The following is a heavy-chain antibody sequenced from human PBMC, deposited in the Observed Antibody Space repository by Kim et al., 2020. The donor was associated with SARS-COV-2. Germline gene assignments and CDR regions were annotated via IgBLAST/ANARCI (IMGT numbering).Heavy chain of an antibody. D-gene: IGHD3-3*01. CDR3: ARDGGPGYDFWSGYYNFFDY. J-gene: IGHJ4*02. CDR2: IYTSGST. Sequence: SETLSLTCTVSGGSISSYYWSWIRQPAGKGLEWIGRIYTSGSTNYNPSLKSRVTMSVDTSKNQFSLKLSSVTAADTAVYYCARDGGPGYDFWSGYYNFFDYWGQGTLVTVSS. CDR1: GGSISSYY. V-gene: IGHV4-4*07.